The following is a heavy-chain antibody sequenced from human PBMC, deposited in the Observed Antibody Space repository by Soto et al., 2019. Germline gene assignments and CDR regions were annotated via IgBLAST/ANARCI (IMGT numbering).Heavy chain of an antibody. D-gene: IGHD6-13*01. CDR3: ARKIVVAAAGYYYYGMDV. CDR1: GFTFSSYA. Sequence: EVQLLESGGGLVQPGGSLRLSCAASGFTFSSYAMSWVRQAPGKGLEWVSAISGSGGSTYYADSVKGRFTISRDNSKNTLYLHMNSLRAEDTAVYYCARKIVVAAAGYYYYGMDVWGQGTTVTVSS. V-gene: IGHV3-23*01. CDR2: ISGSGGST. J-gene: IGHJ6*02.